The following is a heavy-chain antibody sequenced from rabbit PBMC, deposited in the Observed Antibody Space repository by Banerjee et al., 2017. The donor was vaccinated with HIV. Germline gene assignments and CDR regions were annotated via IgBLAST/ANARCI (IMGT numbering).Heavy chain of an antibody. V-gene: IGHV1S45*01. J-gene: IGHJ4*01. CDR2: IYTGSGSP. CDR1: GFSLSNSYW. Sequence: SGGGLVKPEGSLTLTCKASGFSLSNSYWMCWVRQAPGKGPEWIACIYTGSGSPYYASWAKGRFTISKTSSTTVDLKMTSLTAADTATYFCARGYAVAAGYGDGYYFNLWGPGTLVTVS. CDR3: ARGYAVAAGYGDGYYFNL. D-gene: IGHD4-2*01.